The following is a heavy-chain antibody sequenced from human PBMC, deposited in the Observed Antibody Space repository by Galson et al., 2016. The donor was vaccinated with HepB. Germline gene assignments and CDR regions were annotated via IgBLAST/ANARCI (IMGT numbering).Heavy chain of an antibody. J-gene: IGHJ4*02. CDR1: GFTFRSYA. Sequence: SLRLSCAASGFTFRSYAMSWVRQAPGKGLEWVSSISGSGDSTYYANSVRGRFTIPRDNSEDTLYLQMNSLRVEDTAVYYCTFDYWGQGTLVTVSS. CDR3: TFDY. CDR2: ISGSGDST. V-gene: IGHV3-23*01.